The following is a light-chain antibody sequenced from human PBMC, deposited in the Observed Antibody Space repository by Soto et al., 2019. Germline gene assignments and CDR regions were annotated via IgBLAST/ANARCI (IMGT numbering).Light chain of an antibody. CDR1: QSISSY. V-gene: IGKV1-39*01. CDR2: SAS. Sequence: DIQMTQSPSSLSASVGDRVTITCRASQSISSYLNWYQQKPGKSPKLLIRSASTLQRGVPSRFSGSGSRTEFTLTIADLQPDDFGTYYCQQSLTMPITFGHGTEWRL. CDR3: QQSLTMPIT. J-gene: IGKJ5*01.